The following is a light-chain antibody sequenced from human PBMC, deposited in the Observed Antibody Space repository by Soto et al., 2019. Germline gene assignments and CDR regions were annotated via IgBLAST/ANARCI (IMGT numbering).Light chain of an antibody. CDR1: QSVSSY. J-gene: IGKJ1*01. V-gene: IGKV3-11*01. CDR3: QQRSNWPWT. Sequence: EIVLTQSPATLSLSPGERATLSCRASQSVSSYLAWYQQKAGQPPRLLIYDASNRAPGIPARFSGSGSGTDFTLSISSLEPEDFAVYYCQQRSNWPWTFGQGTKVDIK. CDR2: DAS.